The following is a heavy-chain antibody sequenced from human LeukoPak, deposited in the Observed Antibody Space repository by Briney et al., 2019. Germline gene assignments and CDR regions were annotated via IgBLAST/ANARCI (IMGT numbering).Heavy chain of an antibody. V-gene: IGHV4-34*01. Sequence: SGTLSLTCAVYGGSFSGYYWSWIRQPPGKGLEWIGEINHSGSTNYNPSLKSRVTISVDTSKNQFSLKLSSVTAADTAVYYCARGLIRPLHIKGRFDPWGQGTLVTVSS. CDR1: GGSFSGYY. CDR3: ARGLIRPLHIKGRFDP. D-gene: IGHD2-21*01. CDR2: INHSGST. J-gene: IGHJ5*02.